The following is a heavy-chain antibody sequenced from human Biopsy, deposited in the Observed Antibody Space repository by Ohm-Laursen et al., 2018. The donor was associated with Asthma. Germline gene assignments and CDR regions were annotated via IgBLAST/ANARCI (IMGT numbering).Heavy chain of an antibody. J-gene: IGHJ4*02. CDR1: GFTFSHYN. Sequence: SLRLSCAASGFTFSHYNMNWVRQAPGKGLDWVAVISFDGTSRNYTDSVKGRFTISRDNSRNTLHLEMNSLRAEDTAVYFCAKEVFPGWELRRGPDSWGQGTLVTVSS. CDR2: ISFDGTSR. D-gene: IGHD1-26*01. CDR3: AKEVFPGWELRRGPDS. V-gene: IGHV3-30*18.